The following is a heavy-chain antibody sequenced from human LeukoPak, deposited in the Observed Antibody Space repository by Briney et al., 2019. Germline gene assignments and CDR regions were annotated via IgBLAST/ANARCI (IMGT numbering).Heavy chain of an antibody. CDR3: ARAPLDFWSGYFNGYYMDV. D-gene: IGHD3-3*01. J-gene: IGHJ6*03. V-gene: IGHV1-69*05. Sequence: ASVKVSCKASGGTFSSYAISWVRQAPGQGLEWMGGIIPIFGTANYAQKFQGRVTITTDESTSTAYMELSSLRSEDTAVYYCARAPLDFWSGYFNGYYMDVWGKGTTVTVSS. CDR2: IIPIFGTA. CDR1: GGTFSSYA.